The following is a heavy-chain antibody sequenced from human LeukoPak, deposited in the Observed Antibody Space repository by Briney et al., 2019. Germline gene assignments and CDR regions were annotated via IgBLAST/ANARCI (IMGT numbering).Heavy chain of an antibody. D-gene: IGHD3-22*01. Sequence: GGSLRLSCAASGFTFSSYAMHWVRQAPGKGREWVAVISYDGSNKYYADSVKGRFTISRDNSKNTLYLQMNSLRAEDTAVYYCARDLDYYDSSGYYYGGIVDYWGQGTLVTVSS. CDR1: GFTFSSYA. CDR3: ARDLDYYDSSGYYYGGIVDY. J-gene: IGHJ4*02. CDR2: ISYDGSNK. V-gene: IGHV3-30*01.